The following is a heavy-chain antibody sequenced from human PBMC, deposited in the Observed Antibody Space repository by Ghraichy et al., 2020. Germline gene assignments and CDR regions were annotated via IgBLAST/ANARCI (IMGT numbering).Heavy chain of an antibody. Sequence: SETLSLTCDFSGATLSEYYFTWIRQPPGKALEWIGEIDHRGGTDYNPSLQSRVSISVDTSQNQLSLKLRSVTAADTTVYYCASITLAGAFDFWGHGSLVTVSS. V-gene: IGHV4-34*08. J-gene: IGHJ5*01. CDR1: GATLSEYY. CDR3: ASITLAGAFDF. CDR2: IDHRGGT. D-gene: IGHD4/OR15-4a*01.